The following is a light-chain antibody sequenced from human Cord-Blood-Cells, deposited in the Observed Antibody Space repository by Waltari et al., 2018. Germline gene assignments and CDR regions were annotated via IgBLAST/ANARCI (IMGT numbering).Light chain of an antibody. Sequence: DIQMTQSPSSLSASVGDRVTITCRASQSISSYLNWYQQKPGKAPKLLIYAASSLQSGVPSRFSGSGSATDFTLTISSLQPEDFATYYCQQSYSTIFTFGPGTKVDIK. CDR3: QQSYSTIFT. J-gene: IGKJ3*01. CDR1: QSISSY. CDR2: AAS. V-gene: IGKV1-39*01.